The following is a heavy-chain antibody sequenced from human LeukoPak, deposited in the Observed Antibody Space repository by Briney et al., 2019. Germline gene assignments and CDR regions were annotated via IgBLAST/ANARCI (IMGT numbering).Heavy chain of an antibody. CDR3: AKDIRYSNNR. CDR2: ISGSGGST. D-gene: IGHD4-11*01. J-gene: IGHJ4*02. Sequence: GGSLRLSCAASGFTFSSYGMHWVRQAPGKGLEWVSAISGSGGSTYYADSVKGRFTISRDNSKNTLYLQMNSLRAEDTAVYYCAKDIRYSNNRWGQGTLVTVSS. CDR1: GFTFSSYG. V-gene: IGHV3-23*01.